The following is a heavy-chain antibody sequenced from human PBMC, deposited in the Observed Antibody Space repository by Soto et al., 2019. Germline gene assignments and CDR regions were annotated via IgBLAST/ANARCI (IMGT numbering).Heavy chain of an antibody. CDR1: GYTFTSYD. CDR2: MNPNSGNT. V-gene: IGHV1-8*01. J-gene: IGHJ4*02. D-gene: IGHD1-20*01. CDR3: ARGLPLYNWNYFDY. Sequence: ASVKVSCKASGYTFTSYDINWVRQATGQGLEWMGWMNPNSGNTGYAQKFQGRVTMTRNTSISTAYMELSSLRSEDTAVYYCARGLPLYNWNYFDYWGQGTLVPVSS.